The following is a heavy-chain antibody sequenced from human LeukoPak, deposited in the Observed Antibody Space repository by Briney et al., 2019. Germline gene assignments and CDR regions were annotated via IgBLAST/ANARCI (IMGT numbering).Heavy chain of an antibody. Sequence: QPGGSLRLSCAASGFTFSSYAMSWVRQAPGKGLVWVSRINSDGSNTNYADSVKGRFTISRDNAKNTLYLQMNSLGADDTAVYYCASRDYWGQGTLVTVSS. J-gene: IGHJ4*02. CDR1: GFTFSSYA. D-gene: IGHD5-24*01. CDR2: INSDGSNT. V-gene: IGHV3-74*01. CDR3: ASRDY.